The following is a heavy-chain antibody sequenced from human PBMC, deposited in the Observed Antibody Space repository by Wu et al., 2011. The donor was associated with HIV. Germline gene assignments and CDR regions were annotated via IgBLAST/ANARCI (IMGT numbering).Heavy chain of an antibody. CDR2: IYPRDSDT. D-gene: IGHD1-14*01. J-gene: IGHJ3*02. Sequence: VQLVQSGAEVKKAGESLTISCKASGYSFTSNWIVWVRQMPGRGLELVGLIYPRDSGLIYPRDSDTRYSASFEGQVTMSADTSITTAYPQWTSLKASDTAMYFCARQTTKSFDIWAKAQWSASLQ. CDR3: ARQTTKSFDI. V-gene: IGHV5-51*01. CDR1: GYSFTSNW.